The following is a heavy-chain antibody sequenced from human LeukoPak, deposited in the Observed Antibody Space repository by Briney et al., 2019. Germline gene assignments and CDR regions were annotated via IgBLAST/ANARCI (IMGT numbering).Heavy chain of an antibody. Sequence: GGSLRLSCAASGFTFSSYAMNWVRQAPGKGLEWVSAVSTGGTGTYCADSVKGRFTISRDNSKNTLYLQMNSLRAEDTAVYYCAKDRGGYCSGGSCYSALDFWAQGTLVTVSS. CDR1: GFTFSSYA. J-gene: IGHJ4*02. CDR2: VSTGGTGT. D-gene: IGHD2-15*01. CDR3: AKDRGGYCSGGSCYSALDF. V-gene: IGHV3-23*01.